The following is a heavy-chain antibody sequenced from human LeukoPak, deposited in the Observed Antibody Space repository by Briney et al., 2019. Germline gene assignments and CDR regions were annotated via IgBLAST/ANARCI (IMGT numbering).Heavy chain of an antibody. J-gene: IGHJ4*02. V-gene: IGHV3-23*01. CDR3: AKDDRIQARRYSYNY. CDR1: GFTFSSYA. CDR2: ISSSGGST. D-gene: IGHD5-18*01. Sequence: GGSLRLSCAASGFTFSSYAMSWVRQAPGKGLEWVSTISSSGGSTSYADSVKGRFTISRDNAKNTLYLQMNSLRAEDTAVYYCAKDDRIQARRYSYNYWGQGTLVTVSS.